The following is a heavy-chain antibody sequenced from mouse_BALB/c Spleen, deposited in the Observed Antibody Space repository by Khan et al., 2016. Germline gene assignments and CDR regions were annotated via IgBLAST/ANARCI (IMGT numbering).Heavy chain of an antibody. D-gene: IGHD4-1*01. V-gene: IGHV3-2*02. CDR2: ISYSGST. Sequence: EVQLQESGPGLVKPSQSLSLTCTVTGYSITSDYAWNWIRQFPGNKLEWMGYISYSGSTSYKPSLKSRISITRETSKNQLFLQLHSVTTDDTATYYCARSGPFYFDYWSQGTTLTVSS. CDR3: ARSGPFYFDY. CDR1: GYSITSDYA. J-gene: IGHJ2*01.